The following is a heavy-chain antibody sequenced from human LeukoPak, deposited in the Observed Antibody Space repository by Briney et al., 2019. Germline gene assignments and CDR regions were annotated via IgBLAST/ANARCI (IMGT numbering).Heavy chain of an antibody. Sequence: SETLSLTCAVYGGSFSGYYWSWIRQPPGRGLEWIGEINHSGSTNYNPSLKSRVTISVDTSKNQFSLKLSSVTAADTAVYYCARGSRWFDPWGQGTLVTVSS. CDR2: INHSGST. J-gene: IGHJ5*02. V-gene: IGHV4-34*01. CDR3: ARGSRWFDP. CDR1: GGSFSGYY. D-gene: IGHD2-21*02.